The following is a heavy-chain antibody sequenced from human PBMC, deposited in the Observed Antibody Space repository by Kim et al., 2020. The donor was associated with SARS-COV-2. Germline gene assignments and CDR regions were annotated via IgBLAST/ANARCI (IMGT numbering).Heavy chain of an antibody. V-gene: IGHV4-59*01. CDR2: TDSSGST. Sequence: YTDSSGSTNSTPSTTSRVNISVDPSKNQFSLKLSSVTAADTAVYYCARDPGTITMVRGVMGYYYYGMDVWGQGTTVTVSS. J-gene: IGHJ6*02. CDR3: ARDPGTITMVRGVMGYYYYGMDV. D-gene: IGHD3-10*01.